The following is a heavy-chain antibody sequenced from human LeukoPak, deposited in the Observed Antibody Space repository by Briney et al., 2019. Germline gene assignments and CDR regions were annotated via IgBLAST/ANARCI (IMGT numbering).Heavy chain of an antibody. V-gene: IGHV3-48*03. CDR1: GFTFSTYE. CDR2: ISSSGSTI. J-gene: IGHJ4*02. D-gene: IGHD3-16*01. CDR3: ARVGAYAAVNC. Sequence: QPGGSLRLSCAASGFTFSTYEMNWVRQAPGKGLEWVSYISSSGSTIYYADSVKGRFTISRDNAKNSLYLQTNSLRAEDTAVYYCARVGAYAAVNCWGQGTLVTVCS.